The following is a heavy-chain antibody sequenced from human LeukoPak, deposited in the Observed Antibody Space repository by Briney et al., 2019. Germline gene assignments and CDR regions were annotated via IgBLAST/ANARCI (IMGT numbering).Heavy chain of an antibody. V-gene: IGHV3-9*01. Sequence: GGSLRLSCAASGFTFDDYAMHWVRQAPGKGLEWVSGISWNSGSIGYADSVKGRFTISRDNAKNSLYPQMNSLRAEDTALYYCAKDIEVVVIEYAFDIWGQGTMVTVSS. D-gene: IGHD3-22*01. J-gene: IGHJ3*02. CDR3: AKDIEVVVIEYAFDI. CDR2: ISWNSGSI. CDR1: GFTFDDYA.